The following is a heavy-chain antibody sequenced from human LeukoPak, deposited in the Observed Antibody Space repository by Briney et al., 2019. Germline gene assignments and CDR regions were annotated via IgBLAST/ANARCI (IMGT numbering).Heavy chain of an antibody. CDR3: VRDNRSYNFDY. D-gene: IGHD1-26*01. CDR1: GFTFSRYW. J-gene: IGHJ4*02. CDR2: IKSDGSST. V-gene: IGHV3-74*01. Sequence: PGGSLRLSCAASGFTFSRYWMHWVRQAPGKGLVWVSCIKSDGSSTSIADSAKCRFTISRDNAKNTVYLQMNSLRAEDTAVYYCVRDNRSYNFDYWGQGTLVTVSS.